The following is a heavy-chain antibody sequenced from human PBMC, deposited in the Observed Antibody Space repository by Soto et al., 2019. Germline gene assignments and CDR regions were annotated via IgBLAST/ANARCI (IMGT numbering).Heavy chain of an antibody. Sequence: QLQLQESGPGLVKPSETLSLTCTVSGGSISSSSYYWGWIRQPPGKGLEWIGSIYYSGSTYYNPSLKSRVTLSEDTSKVQFSLKLGSVTAEDTAVYYCARHAPPPYIVVVPAANSRFDPWGQGTLVTVSS. CDR2: IYYSGST. V-gene: IGHV4-39*01. D-gene: IGHD2-2*01. CDR3: ARHAPPPYIVVVPAANSRFDP. CDR1: GGSISSSSYY. J-gene: IGHJ5*02.